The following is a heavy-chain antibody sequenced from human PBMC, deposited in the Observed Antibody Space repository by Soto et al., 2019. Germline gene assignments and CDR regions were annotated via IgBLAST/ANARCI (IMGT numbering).Heavy chain of an antibody. Sequence: QVQLVQSGAEVKKPGSSVKVSCKASGGTFSSYTISWVRQAPGQGLEWMGRIIPILGIANYAQKFQGRVTITADKSTSTAYMELSSLRSEDTAVYYSARGGPITGWFDPWGQGTLVTVST. CDR1: GGTFSSYT. CDR3: ARGGPITGWFDP. CDR2: IIPILGIA. J-gene: IGHJ5*02. D-gene: IGHD1-20*01. V-gene: IGHV1-69*02.